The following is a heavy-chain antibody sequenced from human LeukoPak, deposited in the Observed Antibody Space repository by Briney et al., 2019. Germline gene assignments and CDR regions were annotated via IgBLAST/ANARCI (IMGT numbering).Heavy chain of an antibody. D-gene: IGHD3-22*01. Sequence: GRSLRLSCTASGFTFCDYAMSWVGQARGEGVEWVGFIRSKAYGGTTEYAASVKGRFTLSRDDSKSIAYLQMNSLKTEDTAVYYCTRGSLTYYYDSRAPNYWGQGTLVTASS. V-gene: IGHV3-49*04. CDR2: IRSKAYGGTT. CDR1: GFTFCDYA. CDR3: TRGSLTYYYDSRAPNY. J-gene: IGHJ4*02.